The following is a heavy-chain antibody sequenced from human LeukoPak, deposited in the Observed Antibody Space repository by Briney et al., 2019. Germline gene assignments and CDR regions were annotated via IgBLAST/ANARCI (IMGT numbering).Heavy chain of an antibody. CDR2: IYYSGST. V-gene: IGHV4-61*05. D-gene: IGHD1-26*01. CDR3: ARSGGSYFHYYYMDV. CDR1: GGSISSSSYY. Sequence: SETLSLTCTVSGGSISSSSYYWGWIRQPPGKGLEWIGYIYYSGSTNYNPSLKSRVTISVATSKNQFSLKLSSVTAADTAVYYCARSGGSYFHYYYMDVWGKGTTVTISS. J-gene: IGHJ6*03.